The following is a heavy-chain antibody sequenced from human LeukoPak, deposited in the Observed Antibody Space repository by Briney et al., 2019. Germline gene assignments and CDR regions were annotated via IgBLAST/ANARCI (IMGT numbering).Heavy chain of an antibody. J-gene: IGHJ4*02. Sequence: SETLSLTCTVSGGSISSFYWSWIRQPPGKGLEWIGYIYYSGSTNYNPSLKSRVTISVDTSKNQFSLRLSSVTAADTAVYYCARHNDDGSDFLDYWGQGTLVTVSS. D-gene: IGHD1-1*01. CDR1: GGSISSFY. CDR3: ARHNDDGSDFLDY. V-gene: IGHV4-59*08. CDR2: IYYSGST.